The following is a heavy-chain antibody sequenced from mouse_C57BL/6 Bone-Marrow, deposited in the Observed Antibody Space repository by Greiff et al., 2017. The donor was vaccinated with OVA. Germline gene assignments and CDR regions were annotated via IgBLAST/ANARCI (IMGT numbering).Heavy chain of an antibody. V-gene: IGHV7-3*01. CDR3: ARFPYDADWYFDV. Sequence: EVKLVESGGGLVQPGGSLSLSCAASGFTFTDYYMSWVRQPPGKALEWLGFIRNKANGYTTEYSASVKGRFTISRDNSQSILYLQMNALRAEDSATYYCARFPYDADWYFDVWGTGTTVTVSS. CDR2: IRNKANGYTT. D-gene: IGHD2-12*01. CDR1: GFTFTDYY. J-gene: IGHJ1*03.